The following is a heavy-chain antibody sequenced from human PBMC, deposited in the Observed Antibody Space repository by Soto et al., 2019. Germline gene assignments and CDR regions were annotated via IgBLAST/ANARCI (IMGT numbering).Heavy chain of an antibody. V-gene: IGHV1-69*12. CDR1: GGTFSNDA. Sequence: QVQLVQSGAEVRQPASSVKVSCKTSGGTFSNDAISWVRQAPGQGLEWMGGIVPIVDTSTYAQKFQGRVRITADESTSTADMELSCLRSDDTSIYYCVRVVAIPGYPDNWGQGTLVTVSS. CDR2: IVPIVDTS. CDR3: VRVVAIPGYPDN. J-gene: IGHJ4*02. D-gene: IGHD5-12*01.